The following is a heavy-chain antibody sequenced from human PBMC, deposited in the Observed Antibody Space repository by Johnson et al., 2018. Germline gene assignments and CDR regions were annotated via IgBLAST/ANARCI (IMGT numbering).Heavy chain of an antibody. V-gene: IGHV3-9*01. J-gene: IGHJ3*02. Sequence: EVQLVETGGGLVQPGRSLRLSCAASGFTFDDYAMPWVRQAPGKGLEWVSGISWNSGSIGYADSVKGRFTISRDNAKNSLYLQMKSLRAEDTALTYCAKDTDSYTQDAFDIWGQGTMVTVAS. CDR1: GFTFDDYA. CDR2: ISWNSGSI. D-gene: IGHD2-2*02. CDR3: AKDTDSYTQDAFDI.